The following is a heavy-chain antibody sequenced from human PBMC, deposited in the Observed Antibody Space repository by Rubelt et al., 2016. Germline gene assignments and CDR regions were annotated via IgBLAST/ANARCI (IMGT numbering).Heavy chain of an antibody. J-gene: IGHJ6*02. CDR2: LYSSGST. V-gene: IGHV4-31*02. CDR3: AREVRSGEMDV. D-gene: IGHD1-26*01. CDR1: GGSIRTDGFY. Sequence: QVHLQESGPRLLKPSETLFLTCNVSGGSIRTDGFYWTWIRQRPGKGLEWVGYLYSSGSTYYNPSPKSRVTVSLDTSKNQLSLKLSSMTAADTAMYYCAREVRSGEMDVWGQGTMVSVSS.